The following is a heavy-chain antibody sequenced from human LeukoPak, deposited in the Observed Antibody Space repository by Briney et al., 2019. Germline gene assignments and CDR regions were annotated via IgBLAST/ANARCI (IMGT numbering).Heavy chain of an antibody. CDR2: INPNSGGT. D-gene: IGHD3-10*02. CDR1: GYTFTGYY. Sequence: GASVKVSCKASGYTFTGYYMHWVRQAPGQGLEWMGWINPNSGGTNYAQKFQGRVTMTRDTSISTAYMELSRLRSDDTAVYYCASLGSGSYRFSNYYMDVWGKGTTVTISS. CDR3: ASLGSGSYRFSNYYMDV. V-gene: IGHV1-2*02. J-gene: IGHJ6*03.